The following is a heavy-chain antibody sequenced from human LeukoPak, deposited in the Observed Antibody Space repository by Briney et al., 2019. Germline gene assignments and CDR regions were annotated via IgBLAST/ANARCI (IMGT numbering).Heavy chain of an antibody. CDR2: IVVGSGKS. Sequence: TSVKVSCKASGFTFTSSAVQWVRQARGQRLEWIGWIVVGSGKSNYAQKFQERVTITRDMSTRTAYMELSRLRSDDTAVYYCAADDMQQLSWGQGTLVTVSS. CDR1: GFTFTSSA. J-gene: IGHJ5*02. CDR3: AADDMQQLS. D-gene: IGHD6-13*01. V-gene: IGHV1-58*01.